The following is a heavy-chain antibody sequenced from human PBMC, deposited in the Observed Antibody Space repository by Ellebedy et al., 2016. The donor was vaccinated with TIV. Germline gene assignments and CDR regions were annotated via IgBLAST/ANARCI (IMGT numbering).Heavy chain of an antibody. J-gene: IGHJ4*02. CDR1: GASISDYY. D-gene: IGHD3-22*01. Sequence: ESLKISCTVSGASISDYYWSWLRQPPGKGLEWIGFIYHSEGPNYNPSLKSRVSISLDTSKNQFSLILRSVTAADTAVYYCGRDGYYDSSGFSPHLDYWGQGTLVTVSS. CDR2: IYHSEGP. CDR3: GRDGYYDSSGFSPHLDY. V-gene: IGHV4-59*01.